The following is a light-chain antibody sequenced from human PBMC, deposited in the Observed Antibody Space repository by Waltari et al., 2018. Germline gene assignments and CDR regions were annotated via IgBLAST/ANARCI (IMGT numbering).Light chain of an antibody. Sequence: DIQMTQSPSTLSASVGDRVIITCRASQSITTWLAWYQKKPGKAPKLLIYKTSTLESGVPSRFSGSGSGTEFTLTISSLQPDDFATYYCQHYNSYSGDTFGQGTKLEI. CDR1: QSITTW. CDR2: KTS. CDR3: QHYNSYSGDT. V-gene: IGKV1-5*03. J-gene: IGKJ2*01.